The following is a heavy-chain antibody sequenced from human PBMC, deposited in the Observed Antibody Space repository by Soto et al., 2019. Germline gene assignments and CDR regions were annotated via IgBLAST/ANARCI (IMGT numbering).Heavy chain of an antibody. J-gene: IGHJ4*02. D-gene: IGHD1-1*01. CDR3: ARVLYRNFIHA. CDR1: GYIFSDYY. V-gene: IGHV1-2*02. Sequence: QVQLVQSGSDVKKHGASFTVSCKASGYIFSDYYIHWVRQAPGQGLEWMGWIDPRNGGTKYAQKFQDRLTMTTDTSTSTAFLELRRLRLDDTAVFFCARVLYRNFIHAWGQGTLVTVSS. CDR2: IDPRNGGT.